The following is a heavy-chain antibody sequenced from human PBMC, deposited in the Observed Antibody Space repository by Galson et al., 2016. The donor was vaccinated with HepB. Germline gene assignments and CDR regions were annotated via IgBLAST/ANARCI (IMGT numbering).Heavy chain of an antibody. J-gene: IGHJ6*02. CDR1: GFTFNTYA. D-gene: IGHD5-12*01. V-gene: IGHV3-23*01. CDR2: ISAGGGST. CDR3: ARGRGYSGYASYYGMDV. Sequence: SLRLSCAASGFTFNTYATHWVRQAPGKGLEWVSGISAGGGSTHYADSVKGRFTISRDNSKNTLYLQMNSLGAEDTALYYCARGRGYSGYASYYGMDVWGQGTTVTVSS.